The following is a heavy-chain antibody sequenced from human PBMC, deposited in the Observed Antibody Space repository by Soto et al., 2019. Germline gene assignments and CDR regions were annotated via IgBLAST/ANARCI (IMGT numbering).Heavy chain of an antibody. Sequence: PSETLSLTCTVSGGSISSSSYYWGWIRQPPGKGLEWIGSIYYSGSTYYNPSLKSRVTISVDTSKNQFSLKLSSVTAADTAVYYCAIFPRYCSGGSCYTWYYYGMDVWGQGTTVTVSS. CDR3: AIFPRYCSGGSCYTWYYYGMDV. J-gene: IGHJ6*02. V-gene: IGHV4-39*01. CDR2: IYYSGST. CDR1: GGSISSSSYY. D-gene: IGHD2-15*01.